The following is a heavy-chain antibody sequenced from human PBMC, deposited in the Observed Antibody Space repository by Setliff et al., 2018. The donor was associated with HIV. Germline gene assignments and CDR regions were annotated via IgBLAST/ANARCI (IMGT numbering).Heavy chain of an antibody. V-gene: IGHV4-39*01. D-gene: IGHD1-1*01. CDR1: GGSISSSSYY. CDR2: IYYSGST. CDR3: ARLRGLNLEPFDY. Sequence: SETLSLTCTVSGGSISSSSYYWAWIRQPPGKGLEWIGTIYYSGSTYYNPSLKSRLTISVDTSTNKFSLKLSSVTAADTAVYYCARLRGLNLEPFDYWGQGTLVTVPQ. J-gene: IGHJ4*02.